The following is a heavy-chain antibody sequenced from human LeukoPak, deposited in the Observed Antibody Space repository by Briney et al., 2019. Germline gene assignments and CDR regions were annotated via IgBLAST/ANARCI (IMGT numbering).Heavy chain of an antibody. CDR3: ARRSSYYYHCMDV. CDR2: MNPNSGNT. J-gene: IGHJ6*03. V-gene: IGHV1-8*01. CDR1: GYTFTSYD. Sequence: ASVKVSCKASGYTFTSYDINWVRQATGQGREWMGWMNPNSGNTGYAQRFQGRLTVTRDTSTSTVYMELSSLRSEDTAVYYCARRSSYYYHCMDVWGKGTTVTVSS.